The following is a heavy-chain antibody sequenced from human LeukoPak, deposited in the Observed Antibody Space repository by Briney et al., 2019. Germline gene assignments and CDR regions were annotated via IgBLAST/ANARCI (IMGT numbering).Heavy chain of an antibody. CDR1: GGTLSSYA. V-gene: IGHV1-69*04. CDR2: IIPILGIA. D-gene: IGHD2-15*01. Sequence: GSSVKVSSKASGGTLSSYAISWVRQAPGQGLEWMGRIIPILGIANYAQKFQGRVTITADKSTSTAYMELSSLRSEDTAVYYCARDKKVVVVAATLGYFDLWGRGTLVTVSS. CDR3: ARDKKVVVVAATLGYFDL. J-gene: IGHJ2*01.